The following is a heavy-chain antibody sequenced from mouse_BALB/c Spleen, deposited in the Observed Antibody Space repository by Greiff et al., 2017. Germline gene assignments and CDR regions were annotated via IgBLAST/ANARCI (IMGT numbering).Heavy chain of an antibody. CDR2: ISYDGSN. Sequence: EVKLVESGPGLVKPSQSLSLTCSVTGYSITSGYYWNWIRQFPGNKLEWMGYISYDGSNNYNPSLKNRISITRDTSKNQFFLKLNSVTTEDTATYYCARVDYGSSPWFAYWGQGTLVTVSA. V-gene: IGHV3-6*02. D-gene: IGHD1-1*01. J-gene: IGHJ3*01. CDR1: GYSITSGYY. CDR3: ARVDYGSSPWFAY.